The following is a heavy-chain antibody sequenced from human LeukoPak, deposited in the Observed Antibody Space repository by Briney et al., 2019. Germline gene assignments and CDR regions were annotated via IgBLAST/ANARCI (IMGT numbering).Heavy chain of an antibody. J-gene: IGHJ4*02. CDR1: GGSISRYY. Sequence: SETLSLTCTVSGGSISRYYWSWIRQPPGKGLEWIGYIYYSGSTNYNPSLKSRVTISVDTSKNQFSLKLSSVTAADTAVYYCARDVGDFWSGYYTGGYFDYWGQGTLVTVSS. D-gene: IGHD3-3*01. CDR3: ARDVGDFWSGYYTGGYFDY. CDR2: IYYSGST. V-gene: IGHV4-59*01.